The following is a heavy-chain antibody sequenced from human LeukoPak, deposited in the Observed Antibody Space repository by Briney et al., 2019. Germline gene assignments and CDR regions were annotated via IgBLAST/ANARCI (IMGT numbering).Heavy chain of an antibody. CDR1: GGSISSYY. CDR2: LYYSGST. D-gene: IGHD1-1*01. CDR3: AGGVGGGWGSARYELEAFDI. V-gene: IGHV4-59*01. Sequence: PSETLSLTCTASGGSISSYYWSWIRQPPGKGLEWIGYLYYSGSTNYNPSLKSRVTISVDTAKNQFPLKLGSVAAADTAVFYWAGGVGGGWGSARYELEAFDIWGQGTMVTVSS. J-gene: IGHJ3*02.